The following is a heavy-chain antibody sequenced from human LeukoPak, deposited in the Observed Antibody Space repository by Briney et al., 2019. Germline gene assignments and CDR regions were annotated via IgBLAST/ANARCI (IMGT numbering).Heavy chain of an antibody. CDR3: AKGGGSGYYSPFDY. Sequence: GGSLRLSCAASGFTFSSYAMSWVRQAPGKGLEWVSAISGGGGSSYYADSVKGRFTISRDNSKNTLYLQMNSLRAEDTAVYYCAKGGGSGYYSPFDYWGQGTLVTVSS. CDR2: ISGGGGSS. D-gene: IGHD3-22*01. J-gene: IGHJ4*02. V-gene: IGHV3-23*01. CDR1: GFTFSSYA.